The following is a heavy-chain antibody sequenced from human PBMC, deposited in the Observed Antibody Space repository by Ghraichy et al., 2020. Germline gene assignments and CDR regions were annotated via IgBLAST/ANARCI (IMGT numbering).Heavy chain of an antibody. CDR2: IHYDGSEK. CDR3: AKEHCTTNKCYPFDY. Sequence: GESLNISCVTSGFMFSGYGMHWVRQAPGKGLEWVAFIHYDGSEKYYSDSVKGRFTISRDNSKNALYLQMSDLRAEDTALYYCAKEHCTTNKCYPFDYWGQGTLVTVSS. D-gene: IGHD2-8*01. J-gene: IGHJ4*02. V-gene: IGHV3-30*02. CDR1: GFMFSGYG.